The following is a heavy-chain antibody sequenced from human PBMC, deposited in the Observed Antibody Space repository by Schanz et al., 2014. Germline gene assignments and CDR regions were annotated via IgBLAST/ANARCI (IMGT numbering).Heavy chain of an antibody. CDR1: EYSFTSYS. CDR3: ARGIGGYGASNCFHS. CDR2: INTGSGDT. J-gene: IGHJ4*02. D-gene: IGHD5-12*01. Sequence: QVHLVQSGAEVKRPGASVKVSCKASEYSFTSYSMHWVRQAPGKRLEWMGWINTGSGDTKYSQNFQGRVTITRDTSASTAYMELSSLRSEDTTVYYCARGIGGYGASNCFHSWGQGALVTVSS. V-gene: IGHV1-3*04.